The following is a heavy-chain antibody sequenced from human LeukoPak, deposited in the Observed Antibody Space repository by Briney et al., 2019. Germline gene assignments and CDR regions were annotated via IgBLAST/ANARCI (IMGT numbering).Heavy chain of an antibody. J-gene: IGHJ4*02. V-gene: IGHV3-7*01. D-gene: IGHD4-23*01. CDR3: ARDGFAVGHDY. CDR1: GFSFSTYW. Sequence: GGSLRLSRAASGFSFSTYWMSWVRQAPGKGLEWVAKINQDGSQKYFVDSVKGRFTISRDNAKKSLYLEMNTLRVEDTALYYCARDGFAVGHDYWGQGTLVTVSS. CDR2: INQDGSQK.